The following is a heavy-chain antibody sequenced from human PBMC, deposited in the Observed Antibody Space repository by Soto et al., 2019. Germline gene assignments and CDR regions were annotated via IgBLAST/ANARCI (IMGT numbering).Heavy chain of an antibody. D-gene: IGHD3-22*01. V-gene: IGHV5-10-1*01. Sequence: GESLKISCKGSGYSFAGYWITWVRQKPGKGLEWMGRIDPSDTQTYYSPSFRGHVTISVTKSITTVFLQWSSLRASDTAMYYCARQIYDSDTGPNFQYYFDSWGQGTPVTAPQ. CDR2: IDPSDTQT. CDR1: GYSFAGYW. J-gene: IGHJ4*02. CDR3: ARQIYDSDTGPNFQYYFDS.